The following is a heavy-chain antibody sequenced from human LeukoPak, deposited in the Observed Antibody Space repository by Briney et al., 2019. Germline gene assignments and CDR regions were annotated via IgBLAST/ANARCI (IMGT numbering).Heavy chain of an antibody. CDR1: GFALSSHW. V-gene: IGHV3-7*03. J-gene: IGHJ4*02. CDR3: AKEGRSLQTY. D-gene: IGHD5-24*01. Sequence: GGSLRLSCAASGFALSSHWMTWVRLAPGKGLEWVANIKEDGTETYYVDSVKGRFTISRDNAKNSLYLQMNSLRVEDTAVYYCAKEGRSLQTYWGQGTLVTVSS. CDR2: IKEDGTET.